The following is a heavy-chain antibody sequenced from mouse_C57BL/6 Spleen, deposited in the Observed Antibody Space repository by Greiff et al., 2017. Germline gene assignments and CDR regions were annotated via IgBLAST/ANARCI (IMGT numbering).Heavy chain of an antibody. J-gene: IGHJ1*03. CDR1: GFNFKDYY. V-gene: IGHV14-2*01. CDR2: IDPEDGET. CDR3: ARPPIGDPWYFEG. Sequence: VQLQQSGAELVKPGASVKLSCTASGFNFKDYYMPWVKQRTEQGLEWIGRIDPEDGETKYATKFQGKATITADTSSTTAYLQLSSLTSEDTAVYCVARPPIGDPWYFEGWGTGTTVTVS.